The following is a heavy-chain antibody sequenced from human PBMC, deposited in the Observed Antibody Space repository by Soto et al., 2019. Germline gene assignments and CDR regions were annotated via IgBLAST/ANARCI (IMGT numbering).Heavy chain of an antibody. CDR1: GFTFTGSA. CDR2: IVVGSGNT. V-gene: IGHV1-58*01. J-gene: IGHJ6*02. D-gene: IGHD3-9*01. Sequence: GASVKVSCKASGFTFTGSAVQWVRQARGQRLEWIGWIVVGSGNTNYAQKFQERVTITRDMSTSTAYMELSSLRSEDTAVYYCAADQGYYDILTGYSPDYYYYGMDVWGQGTTVTVSS. CDR3: AADQGYYDILTGYSPDYYYYGMDV.